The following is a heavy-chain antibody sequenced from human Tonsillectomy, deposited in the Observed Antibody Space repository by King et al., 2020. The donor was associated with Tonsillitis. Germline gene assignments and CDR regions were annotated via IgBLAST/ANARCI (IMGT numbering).Heavy chain of an antibody. CDR2: IYYTGTT. CDR1: GGSISSSTYY. Sequence: QLQESGPGLVKPSETLSLTCTVSGGSISSSTYYWGWIRQPPGKGLEWIGSIYYTGTTYYNPSLKSRVSISVDTSKNQFSLHLSSLTAADTAVFYCARHALGYYYGLGPGGGTDVWGQGTTVTVSS. J-gene: IGHJ6*02. D-gene: IGHD3-10*01. CDR3: ARHALGYYYGLGPGGGTDV. V-gene: IGHV4-39*01.